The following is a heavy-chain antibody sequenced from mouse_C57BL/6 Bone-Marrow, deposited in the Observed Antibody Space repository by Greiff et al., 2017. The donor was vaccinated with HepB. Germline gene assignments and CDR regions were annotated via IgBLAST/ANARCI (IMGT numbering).Heavy chain of an antibody. CDR1: GYTFTGYW. Sequence: QVQLQQSGAELMKPGASVKLSCKATGYTFTGYWIEWVKQRPGHGLEWIGEILPGSGSTTYNEKFKGKATFTADTSSNTAYMQLSSLTTEDSAIYYCARKGHYGSSSWFAYWGQGTLVTVSA. D-gene: IGHD1-1*01. V-gene: IGHV1-9*01. J-gene: IGHJ3*01. CDR3: ARKGHYGSSSWFAY. CDR2: ILPGSGST.